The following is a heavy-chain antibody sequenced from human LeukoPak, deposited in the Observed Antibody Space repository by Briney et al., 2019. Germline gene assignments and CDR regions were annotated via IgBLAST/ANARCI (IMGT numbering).Heavy chain of an antibody. Sequence: GGSLRLSCAASGFTFSTSGMDWVRQAPGKGLEWVAVIWYDGSIKYYADSVKGRFTISRDNSKNTVYLQMNSLRAEDTAVYYCATYLVDYWGQGTLVSVSS. CDR1: GFTFSTSG. CDR2: IWYDGSIK. CDR3: ATYLVDY. V-gene: IGHV3-33*01. D-gene: IGHD2/OR15-2a*01. J-gene: IGHJ4*02.